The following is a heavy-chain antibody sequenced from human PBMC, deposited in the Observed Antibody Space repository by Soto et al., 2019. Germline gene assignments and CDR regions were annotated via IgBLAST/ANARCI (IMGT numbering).Heavy chain of an antibody. J-gene: IGHJ4*02. Sequence: QVQLVESGGGVVQPGRSLRLSCAASGFTFSSYAMHWVRQAPGKGLEWVAVISYDGSNKYYADSVKGRFTISRDNSKNTLYLQMNSLRAEDTAVYYCAREPHPRWAPVNWGQGTLVTVSS. CDR1: GFTFSSYA. CDR2: ISYDGSNK. CDR3: AREPHPRWAPVN. V-gene: IGHV3-30-3*01. D-gene: IGHD4-17*01.